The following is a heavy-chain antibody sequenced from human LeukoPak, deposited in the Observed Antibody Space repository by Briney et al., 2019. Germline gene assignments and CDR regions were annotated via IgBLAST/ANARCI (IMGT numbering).Heavy chain of an antibody. CDR2: ISGRGGST. CDR3: ARGRIQLWTDAFDI. J-gene: IGHJ3*02. D-gene: IGHD5-18*01. V-gene: IGHV3-23*01. CDR1: GFTFSNYA. Sequence: GGSLRLSCAASGFTFSNYAMTWVRQAPGKGLEWVSIISGRGGSTYYADSVKGRFTISRDNSKNTLYLQMNSLRAEDTAVYYCARGRIQLWTDAFDIWGQGTMVTVSS.